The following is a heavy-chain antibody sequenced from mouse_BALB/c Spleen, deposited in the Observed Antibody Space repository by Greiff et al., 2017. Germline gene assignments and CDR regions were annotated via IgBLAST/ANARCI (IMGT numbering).Heavy chain of an antibody. D-gene: IGHD3-3*01. J-gene: IGHJ3*01. CDR2: INPSSGYT. CDR1: GYTFTSYT. Sequence: VQLQESAAELARPGASVKMSCKASGYTFTSYTMHWVKQRPGQGLEWIGYINPSSGYTEYNQKFKDKTTLTADKSSSTAYMQLSSLTSEDSAVYYCARRRGDETWFAYWGQGTLVTVSA. CDR3: ARRRGDETWFAY. V-gene: IGHV1-4*02.